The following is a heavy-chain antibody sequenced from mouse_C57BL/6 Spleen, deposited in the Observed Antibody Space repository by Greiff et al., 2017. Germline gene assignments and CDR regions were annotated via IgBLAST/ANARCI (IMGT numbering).Heavy chain of an antibody. D-gene: IGHD3-2*02. V-gene: IGHV5-6*02. J-gene: IGHJ2*01. Sequence: EVMLVESGGDLVKPGGSLKLSCAASGFTFSSYGMSWVRQTPDKRLEWVATISSGGSYTYYPDSVKGRFTISRDNAKNTLYLQMSSLKSEDTAMYYCARRVDSSGSFDYWGQGTTLTVSS. CDR3: ARRVDSSGSFDY. CDR2: ISSGGSYT. CDR1: GFTFSSYG.